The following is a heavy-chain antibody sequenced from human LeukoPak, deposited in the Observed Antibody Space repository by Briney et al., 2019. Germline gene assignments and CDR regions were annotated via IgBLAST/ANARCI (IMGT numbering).Heavy chain of an antibody. V-gene: IGHV4-39*07. D-gene: IGHD3-22*01. Sequence: SETLSLTCTVSGGSISSSSYYWGWIRQPPGKGLEWIGSIYYSGSTYYNPSLKSRVTISVDTSKNQFSLKLSSVTAADTAVYYCAREPLSYYDSSGYSYYFDYWGQGTLVTVSS. CDR2: IYYSGST. J-gene: IGHJ4*02. CDR3: AREPLSYYDSSGYSYYFDY. CDR1: GGSISSSSYY.